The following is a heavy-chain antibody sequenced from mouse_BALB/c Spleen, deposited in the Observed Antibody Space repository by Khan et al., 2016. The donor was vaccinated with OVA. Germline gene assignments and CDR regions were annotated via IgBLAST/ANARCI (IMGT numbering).Heavy chain of an antibody. D-gene: IGHD2-10*02. CDR2: INPSTGYT. Sequence: QVQLQQSGAELAKPGASVKMSCTASGYTFTTYWIHWIKQRPGQGLEWIGYINPSTGYTESNKNFKGKATLTADDSSSTAYMQLNSLTSADSAVYYGARRGLYGLFAYWGQGTLVTVSS. CDR3: ARRGLYGLFAY. CDR1: GYTFTTYW. V-gene: IGHV1-7*01. J-gene: IGHJ3*01.